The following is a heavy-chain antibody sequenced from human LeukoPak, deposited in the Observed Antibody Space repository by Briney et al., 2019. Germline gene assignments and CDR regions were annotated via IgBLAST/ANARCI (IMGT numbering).Heavy chain of an antibody. CDR2: IYYSGST. V-gene: IGHV4-31*03. J-gene: IGHJ5*02. D-gene: IGHD2-21*01. CDR1: GGSISSGGYY. Sequence: PSETLSLTCTVSGGSISSGGYYWSWIRQHPGKGLEWIGYIYYSGSTYYNPSLKSRVTISVDTSKNRFSLKLSSVTAAGTAVYYCARWVLWSNWFDPWGQGTLVTVSS. CDR3: ARWVLWSNWFDP.